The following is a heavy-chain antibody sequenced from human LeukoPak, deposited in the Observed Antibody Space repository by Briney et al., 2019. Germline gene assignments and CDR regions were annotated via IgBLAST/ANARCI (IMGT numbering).Heavy chain of an antibody. CDR1: GFTFSSYA. CDR3: ARGVRDVLQTLTAGYYFDY. D-gene: IGHD5-24*01. J-gene: IGHJ4*02. V-gene: IGHV3-30-3*01. Sequence: GRSLRLSCAASGFTFSSYAMHWVRQAPGKGLEWVAVISYDGSNKYYADFVKGRFTISRDNSKNTLYLQMNSLRAEDTAVYCCARGVRDVLQTLTAGYYFDYWGQGTLVTVSS. CDR2: ISYDGSNK.